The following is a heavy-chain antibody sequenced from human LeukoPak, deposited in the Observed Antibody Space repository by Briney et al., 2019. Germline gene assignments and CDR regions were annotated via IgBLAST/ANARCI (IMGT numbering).Heavy chain of an antibody. CDR3: ARGYCSSTSCRYYFDY. CDR2: IYYSWST. Sequence: SDTLSLTCTVSGGSISSHYWSWIRQPPGKGLELIGYIYYSWSTNYNPSLKSRVTVSVDTSKNQFSLKLSSVTAADTAVYYCARGYCSSTSCRYYFDYWGQGTLVTVSS. J-gene: IGHJ4*02. V-gene: IGHV4-59*11. D-gene: IGHD2-2*01. CDR1: GGSISSHY.